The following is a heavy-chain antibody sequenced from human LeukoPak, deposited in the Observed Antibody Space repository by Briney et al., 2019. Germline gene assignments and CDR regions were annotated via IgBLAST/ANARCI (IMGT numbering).Heavy chain of an antibody. Sequence: PGGSLRLSCAASGFTFSSYGMHWVRQAPGKGLEWVAVISYDGSNKYYADSVKGRFTISRDNSKNTLYLHMNSLRAEDTAVYYCASMDVWGQGTTVTVSS. CDR1: GFTFSSYG. CDR3: ASMDV. CDR2: ISYDGSNK. V-gene: IGHV3-30*03. J-gene: IGHJ6*02.